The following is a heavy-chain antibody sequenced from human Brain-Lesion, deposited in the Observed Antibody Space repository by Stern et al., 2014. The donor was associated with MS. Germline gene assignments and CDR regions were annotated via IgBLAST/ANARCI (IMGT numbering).Heavy chain of an antibody. CDR1: GYIFTGYY. J-gene: IGHJ6*02. CDR3: ARDQRGITIFGVVTDYYYLGMDV. Sequence: MQLVESGAEVKKPGASVKVSCKTSGYIFTGYYIHWVRQAPGQGLEWMAWINPNTGGTKDAQKFQGRVTMSRDTSISTAYVELSSVTSDDTAVYYCARDQRGITIFGVVTDYYYLGMDVWGQGTTVTVSS. V-gene: IGHV1-2*02. CDR2: INPNTGGT. D-gene: IGHD3-3*01.